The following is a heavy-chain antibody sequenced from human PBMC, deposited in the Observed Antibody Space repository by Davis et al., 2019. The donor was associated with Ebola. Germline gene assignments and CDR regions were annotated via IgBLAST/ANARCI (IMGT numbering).Heavy chain of an antibody. D-gene: IGHD6-13*01. J-gene: IGHJ3*02. CDR2: IIPIFGTA. V-gene: IGHV1-69*13. CDR1: GYTFTGYY. CDR3: ARIKAAGTLIDAFDI. Sequence: VKVSCKASGYTFTGYYMHWVRQAPGQGLEWMGGIIPIFGTANYAQKFQGRVTITADKSTSTAYMELSSLRSEDTAVYYCARIKAAGTLIDAFDIWGQGTTVTVSS.